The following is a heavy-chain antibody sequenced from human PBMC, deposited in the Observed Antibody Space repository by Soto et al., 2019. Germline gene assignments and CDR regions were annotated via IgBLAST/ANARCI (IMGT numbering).Heavy chain of an antibody. CDR1: GYTFTGYY. CDR2: INPNSGGT. Sequence: ASVKVSCKASGYTFTGYYMHWVRQAPGQGLEWMGWINPNSGGTNYAQKFQGRVTMTRDTSISTAYMELSRLRSDDTAVYYCARAVILEWLYDYWGKGTPVTVSS. J-gene: IGHJ4*02. CDR3: ARAVILEWLYDY. V-gene: IGHV1-2*02. D-gene: IGHD3-3*01.